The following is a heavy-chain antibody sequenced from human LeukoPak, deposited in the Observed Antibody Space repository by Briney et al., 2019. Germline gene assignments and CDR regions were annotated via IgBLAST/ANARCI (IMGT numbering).Heavy chain of an antibody. CDR3: AKSRSGYYRFDS. CDR1: GFTFTNFA. CDR2: ISASGRST. D-gene: IGHD3-22*01. V-gene: IGHV3-23*01. J-gene: IGHJ4*02. Sequence: GGSLRLFCAASGFTFTNFAMSWVRQAPGKGLEWVSVISASGRSTYYADSVRGRFTISRDTSKNTLYLQMSSLRAEDTALYYCAKSRSGYYRFDSWGQGTLVIVSS.